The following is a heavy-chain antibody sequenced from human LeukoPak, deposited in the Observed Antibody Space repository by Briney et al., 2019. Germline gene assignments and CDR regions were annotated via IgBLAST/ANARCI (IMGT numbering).Heavy chain of an antibody. Sequence: ASVKVSCKASGYTFTSYDINWVRQATGQGLEWMGWMNPNSGNTGYAQKFQGRVTITRNTSISTAYMELSSLRSEDTALYYCARAPGGSYYSFDYYYYMDVWGKGTTVTVSS. J-gene: IGHJ6*03. CDR3: ARAPGGSYYSFDYYYYMDV. CDR1: GYTFTSYD. D-gene: IGHD1-26*01. V-gene: IGHV1-8*03. CDR2: MNPNSGNT.